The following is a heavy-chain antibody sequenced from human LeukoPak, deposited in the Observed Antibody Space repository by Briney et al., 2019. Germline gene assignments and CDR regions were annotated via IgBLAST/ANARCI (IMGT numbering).Heavy chain of an antibody. J-gene: IGHJ4*02. CDR3: AKDHYYDSSGSMGY. CDR1: GFTFSSYG. Sequence: GSLRLSCAASGFTFSSYGMHWVRQAPGKGLEWVAVISYDGSNKYYADSVKGRFTNSRDNSKNTLYLQMNSLRAEDTAVYYCAKDHYYDSSGSMGYWGQGTLVTVSS. V-gene: IGHV3-30*18. D-gene: IGHD3-22*01. CDR2: ISYDGSNK.